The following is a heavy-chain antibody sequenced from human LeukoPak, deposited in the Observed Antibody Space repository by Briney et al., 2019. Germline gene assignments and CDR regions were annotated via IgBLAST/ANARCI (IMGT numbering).Heavy chain of an antibody. CDR1: GGSIGSYY. J-gene: IGHJ6*03. Sequence: SETLSLTCTVSGGSIGSYYWSWIRQTPGKGLEWIGYIYYDGNTNYNPSLKSRVTISLDTSKNQFSLRVTSVTAADTAVYYCARHVLSYYYYYLGVWGKGTTVTVSS. V-gene: IGHV4-59*08. D-gene: IGHD3-16*01. CDR3: ARHVLSYYYYYLGV. CDR2: IYYDGNT.